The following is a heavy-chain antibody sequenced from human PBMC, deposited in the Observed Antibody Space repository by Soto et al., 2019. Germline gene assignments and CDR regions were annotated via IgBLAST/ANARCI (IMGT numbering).Heavy chain of an antibody. J-gene: IGHJ6*02. CDR2: IGAADDP. V-gene: IGHV3-13*05. Sequence: PGGSLTLSCAASGFTFSTYDMHWVRQATGKGLEWVSAIGAADDPYYSGSVKGRFTISRENAKSSLPLQMNSLRVGDTAVDYCARAYSGQLPRPADYYYAMDVWGPGTTVTVSS. CDR1: GFTFSTYD. CDR3: ARAYSGQLPRPADYYYAMDV. D-gene: IGHD2-2*01.